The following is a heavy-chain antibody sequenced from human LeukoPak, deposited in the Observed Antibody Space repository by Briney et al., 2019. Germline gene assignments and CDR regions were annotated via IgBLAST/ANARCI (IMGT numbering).Heavy chain of an antibody. CDR2: IIPIVDIG. D-gene: IGHD2-2*01. CDR1: GGTFNTFA. CDR3: AKDCEGTIVPAAILRVCAFDI. J-gene: IGHJ3*02. Sequence: GASVKVSCKASGGTFNTFAISWVRQAPGQGLEWMGRIIPIVDIGKTAQKFQGRVSITADKSTSTGYLELTNLRSEDTAVYYCAKDCEGTIVPAAILRVCAFDIWGQGTMVTVSS. V-gene: IGHV1-69*04.